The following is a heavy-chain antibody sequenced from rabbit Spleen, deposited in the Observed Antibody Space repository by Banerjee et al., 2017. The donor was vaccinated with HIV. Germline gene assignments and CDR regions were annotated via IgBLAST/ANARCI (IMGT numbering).Heavy chain of an antibody. CDR2: IYAGSSGTT. CDR3: ARKISSHTGGFDL. CDR1: GFDLNNYYY. V-gene: IGHV1S40*01. J-gene: IGHJ4*01. D-gene: IGHD1-1*01. Sequence: QSLEESGGGLVQPEGSLTLTCTASGFDLNNYYYMCWVRQAPGKGLEWIACIYAGSSGTTYYASGAKGRFTISKTSSTTVTLQMTSLTAADTATYFCARKISSHTGGFDLWGQGTLVTVS.